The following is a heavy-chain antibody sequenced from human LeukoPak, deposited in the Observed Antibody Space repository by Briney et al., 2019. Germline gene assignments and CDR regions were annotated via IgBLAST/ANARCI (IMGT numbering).Heavy chain of an antibody. V-gene: IGHV1-3*01. CDR3: AQADTRRDGYNFAY. D-gene: IGHD5-24*01. CDR2: INAGNGNT. CDR1: GYTFTSYA. Sequence: GASVKVSCKASGYTFTSYAMHWVRQAPGQRLEWMGWINAGNGNTKYSQKFQGRVTITRDTSASTAYMELSSLRSEDTAVYYCAQADTRRDGYNFAYWGQGTLVTVSS. J-gene: IGHJ4*02.